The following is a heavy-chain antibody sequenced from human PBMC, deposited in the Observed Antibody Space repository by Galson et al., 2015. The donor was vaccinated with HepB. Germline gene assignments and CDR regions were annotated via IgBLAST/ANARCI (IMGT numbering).Heavy chain of an antibody. J-gene: IGHJ6*02. CDR2: SSHDGNNE. CDR1: GVTFNRFA. CDR3: AREGGPPSYAGVGLDV. V-gene: IGHV3-30*04. D-gene: IGHD2-8*01. Sequence: SLRLSCAAAGVTFNRFAMTWVRQTPGRGLEWVAFSSHDGNNENYADSLKGRFTVSRDNSKNSLDLQMNSLRTEDTAVYYCAREGGPPSYAGVGLDVWGQGTTVTVS.